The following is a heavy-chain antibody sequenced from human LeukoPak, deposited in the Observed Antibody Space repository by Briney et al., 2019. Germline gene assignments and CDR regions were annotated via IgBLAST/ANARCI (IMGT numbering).Heavy chain of an antibody. V-gene: IGHV4-31*03. CDR1: GGSISSGGYY. CDR3: ARQRQLWSPFDY. CDR2: IYYSGST. D-gene: IGHD5-18*01. Sequence: TTSETLSLTCTVSGGSISSGGYYWSWIRQHPGKGLEWIGYIYYSGSTYYNPSLKSRVTISVDTSKNQFSLKLSSVTAADTAVYYCARQRQLWSPFDYWGQGTLVTVSS. J-gene: IGHJ4*02.